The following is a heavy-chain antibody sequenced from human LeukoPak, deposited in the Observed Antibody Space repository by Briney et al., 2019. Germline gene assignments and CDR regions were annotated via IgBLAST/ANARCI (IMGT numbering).Heavy chain of an antibody. CDR2: ISDTGYNQ. CDR3: AKDKGSSRRNANFHH. D-gene: IGHD6-13*01. J-gene: IGHJ1*01. Sequence: GGSLRLSCAASGFTFTNYAIHWVRQAPGQGLEWITVISDTGYNQDYADAVKGRFTISRDNAKNSLYLQMNSLRAEDTALYYCAKDKGSSRRNANFHHWGQGTLVTVSS. V-gene: IGHV3-30-3*01. CDR1: GFTFTNYA.